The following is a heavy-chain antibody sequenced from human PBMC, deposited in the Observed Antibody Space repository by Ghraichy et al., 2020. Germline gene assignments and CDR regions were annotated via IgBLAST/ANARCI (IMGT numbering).Heavy chain of an antibody. V-gene: IGHV1-69*13. J-gene: IGHJ6*02. D-gene: IGHD3-3*01. CDR1: GGTFSSYA. CDR2: IIPIFGTA. Sequence: SVKVSCKASGGTFSSYAISWVRQAPGQGLEWMGGIIPIFGTANYAQKFQGRVTITADESTSTAYMELSSLRSEDTAVYYCAFSVDGVVMYYYGMDVWGQGTTVTVSS. CDR3: AFSVDGVVMYYYGMDV.